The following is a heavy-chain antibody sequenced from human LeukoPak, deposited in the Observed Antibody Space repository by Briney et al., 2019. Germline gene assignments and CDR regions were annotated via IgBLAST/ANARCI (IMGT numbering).Heavy chain of an antibody. CDR1: GFIFSSYS. V-gene: IGHV3-33*08. CDR3: ARDGSGFDY. D-gene: IGHD3-10*01. CDR2: IWYDGSNK. Sequence: GGSLRLSCAASGFIFSSYSINWVRQAPGKGLEWVAVIWYDGSNKYYADSVKGRFTISRDNSKNTLYLQMNSLRAEDTAVYYCARDGSGFDYWGQGTLVTVSS. J-gene: IGHJ4*02.